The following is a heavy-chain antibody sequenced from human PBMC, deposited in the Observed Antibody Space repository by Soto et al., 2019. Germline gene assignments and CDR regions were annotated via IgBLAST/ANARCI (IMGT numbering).Heavy chain of an antibody. CDR1: WYSFPSYW. V-gene: IGHV5-51*01. J-gene: IGHJ4*02. CDR3: ARSGDSLTGSEY. Sequence: KIPSKVFWYSFPSYWSGCVRQLPGKGLEWMGIIYPGDSDARYSPSFQGQVTISADKSISTAYLQWSSLKASDTAMYYCARSGDSLTGSEYWVQGTLVTVSS. CDR2: IYPGDSDA. D-gene: IGHD3-9*01.